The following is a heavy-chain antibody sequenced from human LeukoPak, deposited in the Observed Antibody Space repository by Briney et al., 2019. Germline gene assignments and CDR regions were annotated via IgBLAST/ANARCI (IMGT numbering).Heavy chain of an antibody. CDR2: IIPIFGTA. Sequence: GASVKVSCKASGGTFSSYAISWVRQAPGQGLEWMGGIIPIFGTANYAQKFQGRVTITTDESTSTAYMELSSLRSEDTAVYYCASQLLNAFDIWGQGTMVTVSS. J-gene: IGHJ3*02. CDR3: ASQLLNAFDI. CDR1: GGTFSSYA. V-gene: IGHV1-69*05. D-gene: IGHD4-23*01.